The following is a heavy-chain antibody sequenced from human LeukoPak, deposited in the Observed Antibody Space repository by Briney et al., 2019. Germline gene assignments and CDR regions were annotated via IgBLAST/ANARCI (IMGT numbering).Heavy chain of an antibody. CDR2: IYYCGSI. J-gene: IGHJ4*02. CDR1: GASVSSYY. D-gene: IGHD3-22*01. V-gene: IGHV4-59*02. CDR3: ARENPSGYYNRPIDY. Sequence: SETLSLTCTVSGASVSSYYWSWIRQPPGQGLEWIGDIYYCGSIKYNPSLKSRVTMSVDTSKNQFSLKLSSVTAADTAIYCARENPSGYYNRPIDYWGQGTLVTVSS.